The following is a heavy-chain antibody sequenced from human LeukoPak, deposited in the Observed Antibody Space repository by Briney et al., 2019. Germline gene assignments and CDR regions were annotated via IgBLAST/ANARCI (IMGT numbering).Heavy chain of an antibody. D-gene: IGHD4-11*01. J-gene: IGHJ6*03. Sequence: PSETLSLTCTVSGGSISSGSYYWSWIRQPAGKGLEWIGRIYTSGSTNYNPSLKSRVTISVDTSKNQFSLKLSSVTAADTAVCYCARDPDYSTDYYYYMDVWGKGTTVTVSS. CDR1: GGSISSGSYY. CDR3: ARDPDYSTDYYYYMDV. CDR2: IYTSGST. V-gene: IGHV4-61*02.